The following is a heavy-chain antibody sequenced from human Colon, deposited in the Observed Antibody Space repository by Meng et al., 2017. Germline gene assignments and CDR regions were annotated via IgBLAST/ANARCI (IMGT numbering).Heavy chain of an antibody. CDR1: GGTFTTYT. Sequence: QGQLVKSGAEVKKPGASVKVSCKASGGTFTTYTYTWIRQAPGQGLEWVGGIIPLTGTTKSTQRFQGRLTITADKTTNTVYMDLTSLRSDDTAVYFCARGAVDFDYWGQGTLVTVSS. V-gene: IGHV1-69*06. CDR3: ARGAVDFDY. J-gene: IGHJ4*02. CDR2: IIPLTGTT. D-gene: IGHD2-15*01.